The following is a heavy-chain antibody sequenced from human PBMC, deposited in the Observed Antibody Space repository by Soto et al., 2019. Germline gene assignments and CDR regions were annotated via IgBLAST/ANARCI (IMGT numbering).Heavy chain of an antibody. D-gene: IGHD6-13*01. V-gene: IGHV3-21*01. J-gene: IGHJ3*02. CDR1: GFTFSSYS. Sequence: RLSCAASGFTFSSYSMNWVRQAPGKGLEWVSSISSSSSYIYYADSVKGRFTISRDNAKNSLYLQMNSLRAEDTAVYYCAIHSLGSSSWYGTRDDAFDIWGQGTMVTVSS. CDR2: ISSSSSYI. CDR3: AIHSLGSSSWYGTRDDAFDI.